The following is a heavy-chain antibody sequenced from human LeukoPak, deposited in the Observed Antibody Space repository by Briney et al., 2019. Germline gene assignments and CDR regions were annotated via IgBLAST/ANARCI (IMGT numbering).Heavy chain of an antibody. Sequence: ASLKVSCKSSGYTFSNYGISWVRQAPGQGLEWMGWISAYNGNTNYAQKVQGRLTMTTDTSTNTAYMELRGLRSDDTAVYYCARKGRIPTVRGDDAFDIWGQGTVVTVSS. J-gene: IGHJ3*02. CDR3: ARKGRIPTVRGDDAFDI. CDR2: ISAYNGNT. D-gene: IGHD3-10*01. CDR1: GYTFSNYG. V-gene: IGHV1-18*01.